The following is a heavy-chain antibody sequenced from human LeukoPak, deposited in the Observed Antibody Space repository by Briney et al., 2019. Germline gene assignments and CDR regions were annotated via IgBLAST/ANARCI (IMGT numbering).Heavy chain of an antibody. Sequence: ASVKVSCKASGYTFTSCGISWVRQAPGQGLEWMGWISAYNGNTNYAQKLQGRVTMTTDTSTSTAYMELRSLRSDDTAVYYCARDYDILTGYYIPDYWGQGTLVTVSS. V-gene: IGHV1-18*04. CDR3: ARDYDILTGYYIPDY. CDR2: ISAYNGNT. D-gene: IGHD3-9*01. J-gene: IGHJ4*02. CDR1: GYTFTSCG.